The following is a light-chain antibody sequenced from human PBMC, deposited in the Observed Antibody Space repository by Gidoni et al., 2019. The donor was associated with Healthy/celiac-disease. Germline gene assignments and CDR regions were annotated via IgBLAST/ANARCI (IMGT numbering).Light chain of an antibody. CDR2: GAS. J-gene: IGKJ1*01. CDR1: QSVSSSY. Sequence: VLAHSLRTLSLSPGERATLSCRASQSVSSSYLAWYHQKPGQAPRLRIYGASSRATGIPDRSSGSGSGTDFTLTISRLEPEDFAVYYCQQYGSSRTFGQGTKVEIK. V-gene: IGKV3-20*01. CDR3: QQYGSSRT.